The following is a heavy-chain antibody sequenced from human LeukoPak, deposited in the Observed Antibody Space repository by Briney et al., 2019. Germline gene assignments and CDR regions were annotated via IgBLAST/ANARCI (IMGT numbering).Heavy chain of an antibody. J-gene: IGHJ3*01. Sequence: GGSLRLSCVASGSTFSNYDIYWVRQTPGKGLEWVALISYDGSNKYYADSVRGRFTLSRDNSKSTLYLQMNSLRTEDTAIYYCAKPLYCSSSSCYAAFNVWGQGTMVTVSS. D-gene: IGHD2-2*01. CDR1: GSTFSNYD. V-gene: IGHV3-30*18. CDR2: ISYDGSNK. CDR3: AKPLYCSSSSCYAAFNV.